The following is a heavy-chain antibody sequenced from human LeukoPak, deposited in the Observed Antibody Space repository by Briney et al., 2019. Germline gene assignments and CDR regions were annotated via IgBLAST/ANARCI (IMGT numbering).Heavy chain of an antibody. CDR2: IDYSGST. J-gene: IGHJ6*03. CDR1: GDSISSYY. D-gene: IGHD3-10*01. Sequence: PPETLSLTCTVSGDSISSYYWSWIRQPPGKGLEWIGYIDYSGSTSYSPSLKSRVTMSVDTSKKQFSLKLTSVTAADTAVYYCAKSGSYYCYYMDVWGKGTTVTVSS. V-gene: IGHV4-59*08. CDR3: AKSGSYYCYYMDV.